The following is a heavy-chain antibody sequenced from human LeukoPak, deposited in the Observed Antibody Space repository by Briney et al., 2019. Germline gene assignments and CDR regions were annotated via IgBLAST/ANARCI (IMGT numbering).Heavy chain of an antibody. CDR1: GYTFTSYG. J-gene: IGHJ3*02. D-gene: IGHD3-22*01. CDR2: MNPNSGNT. V-gene: IGHV1-8*02. Sequence: GASVKVSCKASGYTFTSYGISWVRPATGQGLEWMGWMNPNSGNTGYAQKFQGRVTMTRNTSISTAYMELSSLRSDDTAVYYCARGQTASYYDSSGFLSNIWGQGTLVTVSS. CDR3: ARGQTASYYDSSGFLSNI.